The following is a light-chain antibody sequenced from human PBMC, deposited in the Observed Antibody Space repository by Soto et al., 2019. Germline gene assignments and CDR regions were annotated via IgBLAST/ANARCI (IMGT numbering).Light chain of an antibody. CDR2: EGS. J-gene: IGLJ2*01. CDR3: CSYTGSSPYVE. CDR1: SSDVGSYNL. V-gene: IGLV2-23*01. Sequence: QSALTQPASVSGSPGQSITISCTGTSSDVGSYNLVSWYQHHPGKAPKLMFYEGSKRPSGVSNRFSGSKSGNTASLTISGLQAEDEADYYCCSYTGSSPYVEFGGGTKLTVL.